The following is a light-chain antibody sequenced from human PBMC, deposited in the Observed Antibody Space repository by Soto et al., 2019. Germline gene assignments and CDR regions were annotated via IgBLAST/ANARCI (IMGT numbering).Light chain of an antibody. CDR1: QNISNC. CDR2: DAS. J-gene: IGKJ5*01. V-gene: IGKV1-39*01. Sequence: DIQMNQSPSTLSASVGDRVTITCRASQNISNCLTWYQQKPGKAPKLLIYDASSLQSGVPSRFSGSGFGTDFTFTINSLQPEDIATYYCQQTDNPPITFGQGTRLEIK. CDR3: QQTDNPPIT.